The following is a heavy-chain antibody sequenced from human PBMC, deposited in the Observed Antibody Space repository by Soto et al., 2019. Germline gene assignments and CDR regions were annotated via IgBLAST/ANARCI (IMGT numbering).Heavy chain of an antibody. D-gene: IGHD6-19*01. CDR3: GNMGSGLSYYYYAMDV. CDR2: ISYDGSNK. V-gene: IGHV3-30*18. CDR1: VFTFSSYG. J-gene: IGHJ6*04. Sequence: GGSLRLSCAASVFTFSSYGMHLVRQGPGKGLECVSVISYDGSNKYYADSVKGRFTISRDNSKNTLYLQMNSLRAEDTAVYYCGNMGSGLSYYYYAMDVWGKGTMLTGSS.